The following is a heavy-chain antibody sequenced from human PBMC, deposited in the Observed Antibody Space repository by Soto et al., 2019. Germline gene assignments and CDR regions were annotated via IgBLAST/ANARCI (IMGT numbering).Heavy chain of an antibody. CDR3: ASAAASGLF. D-gene: IGHD6-13*01. J-gene: IGHJ4*02. CDR2: ITPIFGTP. V-gene: IGHV1-69*01. Sequence: QVQLVQSGAEVKRPGSSVKVSCQASGGSFSTYAFNWLRQAPGQGLEWLGAITPIFGTPHYAQKFQGRVTISADDSTSTLYLELRSLKYDDTAIYYCASAAASGLFWGQGSLGTVSS. CDR1: GGSFSTYA.